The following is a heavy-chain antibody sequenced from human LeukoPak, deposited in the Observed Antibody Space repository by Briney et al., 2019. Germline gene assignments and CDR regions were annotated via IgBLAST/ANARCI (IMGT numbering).Heavy chain of an antibody. J-gene: IGHJ6*04. D-gene: IGHD3-10*01. CDR3: AKAGSGSYYKSRSGMDV. V-gene: IGHV3-64D*06. CDR2: ISSNGGST. CDR1: GFTFSSYA. Sequence: PGGSLRLSCSASGFTFSSYAMHWVRQAPGKGLEYVSAISSNGGSTNYADPVKDRFTISRDNSKNTLYLQMSSLRAEDTAVYYCAKAGSGSYYKSRSGMDVWGKGTTVIVSS.